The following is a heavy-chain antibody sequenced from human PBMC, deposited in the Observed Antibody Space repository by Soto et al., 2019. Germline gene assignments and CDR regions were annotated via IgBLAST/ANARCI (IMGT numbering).Heavy chain of an antibody. J-gene: IGHJ5*01. V-gene: IGHV1-18*01. D-gene: IGHD2-21*01. CDR2: ISRHNGET. CDR1: GYLFTKYG. Sequence: QVQLVQSETEVKKPGASVKVSCKASGYLFTKYGVTWVRQAPGQGLEWMGWISRHNGETHYAQKVKGRVSRSIVPCPGTAYKDLRSLRSADTAVYYCARYIRGFYSAWFDSWGQGPLVTVSS. CDR3: ARYIRGFYSAWFDS.